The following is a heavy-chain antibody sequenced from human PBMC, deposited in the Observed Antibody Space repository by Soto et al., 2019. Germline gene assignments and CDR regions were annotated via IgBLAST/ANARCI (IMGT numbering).Heavy chain of an antibody. CDR1: GYTFSNYD. CDR2: IIPILGIA. V-gene: IGHV1-69*04. J-gene: IGHJ4*02. CDR3: ERDDYYGPSGYGFDY. D-gene: IGHD3-10*01. Sequence: ASVKVSCKASGYTFSNYDTNWVRQAPGQGLEWMGRIIPILGIANYAQKFQGRVTITADKSTSTAYMELSSLRSEDTAVYYCERDDYYGPSGYGFDYWGQGTLVTVSS.